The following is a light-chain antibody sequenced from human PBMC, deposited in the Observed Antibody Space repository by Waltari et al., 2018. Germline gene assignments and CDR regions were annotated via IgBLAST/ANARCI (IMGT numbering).Light chain of an antibody. Sequence: QSVLTQPPSVSAPPGQKATLSCSGSSSNIGNGYVAWYQHVPGPAPKLLIYDKITRPSGIPYRFSASKSGTSATLDITGLQTGDEADYFCGTWDSSLSTVVFGGGTKLTVL. CDR3: GTWDSSLSTVV. CDR2: DKI. CDR1: SSNIGNGY. V-gene: IGLV1-51*01. J-gene: IGLJ2*01.